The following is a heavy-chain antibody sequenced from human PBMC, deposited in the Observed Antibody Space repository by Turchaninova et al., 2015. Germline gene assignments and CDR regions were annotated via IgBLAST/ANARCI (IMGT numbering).Heavy chain of an antibody. Sequence: QVQLQASGPGLVKASEPLSLTCAVSGYSITTGYYWGWIRQPPGKGLEWIGSIYHSGTTSCNPSLKSRLIISVDTSKNQFSLKLTSVTAADTAVYYCARYSAGLYGGFDSWGQGTLVTVSS. V-gene: IGHV4-38-2*01. CDR1: GYSITTGYY. J-gene: IGHJ4*02. CDR3: ARYSAGLYGGFDS. CDR2: IYHSGTT. D-gene: IGHD3-10*02.